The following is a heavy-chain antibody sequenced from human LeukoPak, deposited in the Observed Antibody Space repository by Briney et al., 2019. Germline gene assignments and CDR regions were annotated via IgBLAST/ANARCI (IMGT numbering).Heavy chain of an antibody. CDR2: ISWDGGST. CDR3: ARDPSSLRDSFDY. Sequence: GGSLRLSCVTAGFTFETYTMHWVRQAPGKGLEWVSLISWDGGSTNYADSVRGRFTISRDNAKNSLYLQMNSLRAEDTAVYYCARDPSSLRDSFDYWGQGTLVTVSS. V-gene: IGHV3-43*01. CDR1: GFTFETYT. J-gene: IGHJ4*02.